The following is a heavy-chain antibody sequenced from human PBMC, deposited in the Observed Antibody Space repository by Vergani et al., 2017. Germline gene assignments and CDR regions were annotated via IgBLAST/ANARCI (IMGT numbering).Heavy chain of an antibody. D-gene: IGHD1-26*01. CDR3: ARDWEAAFDY. CDR2: IYTSGST. J-gene: IGHJ4*02. Sequence: QVQLQESGPGLVKPSQTLSLTCTVSGGSISSGSYYWSWIRQPAGKGLEWIGRIYTSGSTNYNPSLKSRVTISVDTSKNQFSLKLSSVTAADTAVYYCARDWEAAFDYWGQGTLVTVSS. CDR1: GGSISSGSYY. V-gene: IGHV4-61*02.